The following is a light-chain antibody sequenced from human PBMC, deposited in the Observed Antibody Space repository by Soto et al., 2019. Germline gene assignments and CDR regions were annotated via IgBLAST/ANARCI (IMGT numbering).Light chain of an antibody. CDR1: SSDVGGYNY. CDR3: SSYAGSTG. CDR2: EVS. J-gene: IGLJ2*01. V-gene: IGLV2-8*01. Sequence: QSALTQPPSASGSPGQSVTISCTGTSSDVGGYNYVSWYHQHPGKAPKLMIYEVSKRPSGVPDRFSGSKSGNTASLTVSGLQAEDEADYYCSSYAGSTGFGGGTKLTVL.